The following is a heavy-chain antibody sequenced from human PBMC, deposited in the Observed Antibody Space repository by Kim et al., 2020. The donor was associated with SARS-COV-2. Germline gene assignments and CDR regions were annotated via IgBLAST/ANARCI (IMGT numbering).Heavy chain of an antibody. Sequence: EYAASVKGRFTISRDDSKSIAYLQMNSLKTEDTAVYYCTRGFFGSGELGYWGQGTLVTVSS. V-gene: IGHV3-49*02. J-gene: IGHJ4*02. D-gene: IGHD1-26*01. CDR3: TRGFFGSGELGY.